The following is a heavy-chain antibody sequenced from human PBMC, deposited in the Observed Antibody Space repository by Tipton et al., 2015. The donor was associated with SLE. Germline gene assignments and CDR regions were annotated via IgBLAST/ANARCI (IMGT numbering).Heavy chain of an antibody. CDR2: IWYDGSNK. CDR1: GGSFSGYY. V-gene: IGHV3-33*08. J-gene: IGHJ4*02. D-gene: IGHD7-27*01. Sequence: LSLTCAVYGGSFSGYYWSWVRQPPGKGLEWVAVIWYDGSNKYYADSVKGRFTISRDNSKNTLYLQMNSLRAEDTAVYYCAKKFQTGYFDYWGQGTLVTVSS. CDR3: AKKFQTGYFDY.